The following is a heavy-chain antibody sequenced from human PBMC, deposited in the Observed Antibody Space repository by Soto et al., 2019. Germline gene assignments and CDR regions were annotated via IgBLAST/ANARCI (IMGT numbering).Heavy chain of an antibody. CDR1: GGSISSGGYY. V-gene: IGHV4-31*03. Sequence: QVQLQESGPGLVKPSQTLSLTCTVSGGSISSGGYYWSWIRQHPGKGLEWIGYIYYSGSTYYNPSLKTRVTTSVDTSKKQFSLKLSSVTAADTAVYYCAGIYSGSPGGTLRYWGQGTLVTVSS. J-gene: IGHJ4*02. CDR3: AGIYSGSPGGTLRY. D-gene: IGHD1-26*01. CDR2: IYYSGST.